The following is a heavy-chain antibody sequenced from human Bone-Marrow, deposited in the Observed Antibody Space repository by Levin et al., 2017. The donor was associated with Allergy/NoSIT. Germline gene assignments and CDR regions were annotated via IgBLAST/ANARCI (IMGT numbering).Heavy chain of an antibody. D-gene: IGHD7-27*01. Sequence: GGSLRLSCAVSGFNLKDYWMNWVRQVPGKGPVWVSRINHDGSHTRYADSVRGRFIISRDKAKSTVFLQMHSLTAEDTAVYYCARENSNWLSWGQGSLVTVSS. CDR2: INHDGSHT. CDR3: ARENSNWLS. J-gene: IGHJ4*02. V-gene: IGHV3-74*01. CDR1: GFNLKDYW.